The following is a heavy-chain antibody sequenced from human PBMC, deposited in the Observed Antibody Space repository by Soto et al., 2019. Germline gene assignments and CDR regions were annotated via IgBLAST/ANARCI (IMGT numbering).Heavy chain of an antibody. V-gene: IGHV1-69*06. CDR1: GGTFSSYA. CDR3: ASHCSGGSCYSRFDP. Sequence: QVQLVQSGAEVKKPGSSVKVSCKASGGTFSSYAISWVRQAPGQGLEWMGGIIPIFGTANYAQKFQGRVTITSDKSTSRAYMELGSLRSEDTAVYYCASHCSGGSCYSRFDPWGQGTLVTVSS. D-gene: IGHD2-15*01. J-gene: IGHJ5*02. CDR2: IIPIFGTA.